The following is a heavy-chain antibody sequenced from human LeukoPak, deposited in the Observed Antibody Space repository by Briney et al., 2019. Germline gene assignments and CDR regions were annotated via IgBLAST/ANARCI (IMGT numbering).Heavy chain of an antibody. D-gene: IGHD6-13*01. Sequence: SGGSLRLSCVASGFTYSNYAMDWVRQAPGKGLEWVSAITGSGEYTYYADSVKGRFTISRDNAKNSLYLQMNSLRAEDTAVYYCARDANSSSWYRDAFDIWGQGTMVTVSS. CDR2: ITGSGEYT. CDR3: ARDANSSSWYRDAFDI. J-gene: IGHJ3*02. CDR1: GFTYSNYA. V-gene: IGHV3-21*01.